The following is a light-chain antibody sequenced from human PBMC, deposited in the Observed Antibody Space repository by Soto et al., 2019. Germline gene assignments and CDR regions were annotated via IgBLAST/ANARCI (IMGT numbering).Light chain of an antibody. CDR1: QTISGW. CDR3: LQYNGYYRT. V-gene: IGKV1-5*01. J-gene: IGKJ1*01. CDR2: DAS. Sequence: DVRVTQSPSTVSASVGDTVTITCRASQTISGWLAWYQQRPGKAPNLLIFDASTLESGVPSKFSGSGSGTTFTLTISSLQSDDFATYYCLQYNGYYRTFGQGTKVDIK.